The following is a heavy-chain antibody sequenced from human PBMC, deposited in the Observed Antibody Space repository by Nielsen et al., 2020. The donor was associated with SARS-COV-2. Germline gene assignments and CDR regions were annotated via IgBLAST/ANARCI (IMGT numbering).Heavy chain of an antibody. J-gene: IGHJ3*02. V-gene: IGHV1-69*13. CDR1: GYTFNHYA. D-gene: IGHD1-26*01. CDR3: ARDQSIVGATGDFDI. CDR2: IIPIFGTA. Sequence: SVKVSCKASGYTFNHYAVNWVRQAPGQGLEWMGGIIPIFGTANYAQKFQGRVTITADESTSTAYMELSSLRSEDTAVYYCARDQSIVGATGDFDIWGQGTMVTVSS.